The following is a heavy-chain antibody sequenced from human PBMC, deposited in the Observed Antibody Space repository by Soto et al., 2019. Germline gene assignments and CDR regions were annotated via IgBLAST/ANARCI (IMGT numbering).Heavy chain of an antibody. CDR2: IIPIFGTA. CDR3: ARASSVWTRTRQKYYFDY. V-gene: IGHV1-69*01. D-gene: IGHD6-19*01. J-gene: IGHJ4*02. Sequence: QVQLVQSGAEVKKPGSSVKVSCKASGGTFSSYAISWVRQAPGQGLEWMGGIIPIFGTAHYAQKFQGRVTITADESTSTAYMELSSLRSEDTAVYYCARASSVWTRTRQKYYFDYWGQGTLVTVSS. CDR1: GGTFSSYA.